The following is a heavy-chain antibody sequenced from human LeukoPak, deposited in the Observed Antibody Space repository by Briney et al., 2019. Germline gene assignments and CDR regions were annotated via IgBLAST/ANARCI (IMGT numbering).Heavy chain of an antibody. J-gene: IGHJ4*02. D-gene: IGHD3-10*01. V-gene: IGHV3-20*04. CDR1: GFTFEDNG. CDR3: ATHSYYYGSGSYPHYLDY. CDR2: LNWNGGST. Sequence: GGSLRLPCAASGFTFEDNGMSWVRQAPGKGLEWVSGLNWNGGSTGYADSVKGRFTISRDNARNSLYLQMYSLRTEDTALYYCATHSYYYGSGSYPHYLDYWGQGTLVTVSA.